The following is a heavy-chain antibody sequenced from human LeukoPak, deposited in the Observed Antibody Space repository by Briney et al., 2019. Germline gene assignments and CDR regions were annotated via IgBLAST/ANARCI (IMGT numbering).Heavy chain of an antibody. J-gene: IGHJ4*02. CDR1: GFTFSSSG. CDR3: ARRPGGSYEN. CDR2: ISSSSSYI. D-gene: IGHD1-26*01. V-gene: IGHV3-21*01. Sequence: GGSLRLSCAASGFTFSSSGMSWVRQAPGMGLEWVSSISSSSSYIYYADSVKGRFTISRDNAKNSLYLQMNSLRAEDTAVYYCARRPGGSYENWGQGTLVTVSS.